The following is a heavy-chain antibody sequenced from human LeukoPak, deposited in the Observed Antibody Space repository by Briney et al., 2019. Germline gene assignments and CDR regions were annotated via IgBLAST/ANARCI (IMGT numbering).Heavy chain of an antibody. Sequence: GSLRLSCAASGFTFSNYGMSWVRQAPGKGLEWISAISGSGGNTSYAASVKGRFTFSRDNSQKTLFLQMNNLRVEDTAIYYCAKEAYYDVLSGHYKGGLDYWGPGAPVTVSS. J-gene: IGHJ4*02. CDR1: GFTFSNYG. D-gene: IGHD3-9*01. CDR2: ISGSGGNT. CDR3: AKEAYYDVLSGHYKGGLDY. V-gene: IGHV3-23*01.